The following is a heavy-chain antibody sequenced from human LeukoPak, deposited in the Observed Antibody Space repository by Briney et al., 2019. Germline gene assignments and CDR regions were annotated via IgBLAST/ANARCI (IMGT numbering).Heavy chain of an antibody. CDR1: GGTFSSYA. D-gene: IGHD3-10*01. CDR3: ARAFRDPGYFDL. J-gene: IGHJ2*01. Sequence: SVKVSFKASGGTFSSYAISWVRQAPGQGLEWMGGIIPIFGTANYAQKFQGRVTITADESTSTAYMELSSLRSEDTAVYYCARAFRDPGYFDLRGRGTLVTVSS. V-gene: IGHV1-69*01. CDR2: IIPIFGTA.